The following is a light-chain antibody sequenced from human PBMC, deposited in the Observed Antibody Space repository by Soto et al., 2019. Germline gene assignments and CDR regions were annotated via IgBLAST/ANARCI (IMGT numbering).Light chain of an antibody. CDR3: QQTFGKPLVT. CDR2: AAS. Sequence: DIQMTQSPSSLSASVGDRVTITCRASQSIRSYLNWYQQKPGKAPKLLIYAASSLQSGVPSRFTGSGSGTDFTLTISSLQPEDFAIYYCQQTFGKPLVTFGQGTRLEIK. J-gene: IGKJ5*01. V-gene: IGKV1-39*01. CDR1: QSIRSY.